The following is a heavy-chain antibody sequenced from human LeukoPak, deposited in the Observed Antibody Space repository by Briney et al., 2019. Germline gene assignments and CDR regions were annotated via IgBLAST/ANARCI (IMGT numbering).Heavy chain of an antibody. J-gene: IGHJ4*02. CDR1: GFTFRSYS. CDR2: ISSSSSTI. V-gene: IGHV3-48*04. Sequence: GGSLRLSCAASGFTFRSYSMNWVRQAPGKGLEWVSYISSSSSTIYYADSVKGRFTISRDNAKNSLYLQMNSLRAEDTAVYYCARESAYYDSSGYYHAFDYWGQGTLVTVSS. D-gene: IGHD3-22*01. CDR3: ARESAYYDSSGYYHAFDY.